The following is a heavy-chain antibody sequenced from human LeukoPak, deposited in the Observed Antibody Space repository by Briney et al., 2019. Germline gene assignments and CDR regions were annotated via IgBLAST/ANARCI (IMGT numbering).Heavy chain of an antibody. V-gene: IGHV4-39*07. J-gene: IGHJ4*02. Sequence: PSETLSLTCTVSGGSISSSSYYWGWIRQPPGKGLEWIGSIYYSGSTYYNPSLKSRVTISVDTSKNQFSLKLSSVTAADTAVYYCARDGRDYFDYWGQGTLVTVSS. D-gene: IGHD1-26*01. CDR2: IYYSGST. CDR1: GGSISSSSYY. CDR3: ARDGRDYFDY.